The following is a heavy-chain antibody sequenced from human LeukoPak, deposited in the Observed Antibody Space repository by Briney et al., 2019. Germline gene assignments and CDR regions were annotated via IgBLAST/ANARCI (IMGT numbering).Heavy chain of an antibody. J-gene: IGHJ4*02. V-gene: IGHV3-30*14. CDR1: GFTFSSYA. CDR2: ISYDGSNK. D-gene: IGHD3-22*01. CDR3: AREDYDSSGYYSDY. Sequence: PGGSLRLSCAASGFTFSSYAMHWVRQAPGKGLEWVAVISYDGSNKYYADSVKGRFTTSRDNSKNTLYLQMNSLRAEDTAVYYCAREDYDSSGYYSDYWGQGTLVTVSS.